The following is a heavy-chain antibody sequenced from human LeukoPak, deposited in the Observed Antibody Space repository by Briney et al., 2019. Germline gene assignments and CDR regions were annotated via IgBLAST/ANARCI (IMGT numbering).Heavy chain of an antibody. V-gene: IGHV3-23*01. D-gene: IGHD3-10*01. J-gene: IGHJ6*02. CDR3: AKFRRERGVRGPNYYYGMDV. CDR1: GFTFSSYA. CDR2: ISGSGGST. Sequence: GGSLRLSCAASGFTFSSYAMSWVRQAPGKGLEWVSAISGSGGSTYYADSVKGRFTISRDNSKNTLYLQMNSLRAEDTAVYYCAKFRRERGVRGPNYYYGMDVWGQGTTVTVSS.